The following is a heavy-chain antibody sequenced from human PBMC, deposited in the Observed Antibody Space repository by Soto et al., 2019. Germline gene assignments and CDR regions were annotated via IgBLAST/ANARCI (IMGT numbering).Heavy chain of an antibody. V-gene: IGHV3-30*03. D-gene: IGHD3-10*01. J-gene: IGHJ4*02. CDR2: SSYDGRET. CDR3: ARDSGWPILNFDN. CDR1: GFTFANYA. Sequence: GSLRLSCGTSGFTFANYAMGWVRQAPGKGLEWVAASSYDGRETFYADSAKGRFTVSKEMSKNTAFLQMNALRHEDTAVYFCARDSGWPILNFDNWGQGTPVTVSS.